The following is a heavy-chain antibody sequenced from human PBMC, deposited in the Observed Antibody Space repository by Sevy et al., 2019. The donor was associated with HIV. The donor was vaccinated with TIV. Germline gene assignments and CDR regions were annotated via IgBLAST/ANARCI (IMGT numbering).Heavy chain of an antibody. Sequence: GGSLRLSCAASGLTVSSTYMSWVRQAPGKGLEWVSVIYSGGGTNYADSVKGRFTISRDSSKSTMYLQMNSLRAEDTALYYCATIRGSGSYWPYYFDNWGQGTVVTVSS. D-gene: IGHD3-10*01. J-gene: IGHJ4*02. CDR2: IYSGGGT. V-gene: IGHV3-53*01. CDR3: ATIRGSGSYWPYYFDN. CDR1: GLTVSSTY.